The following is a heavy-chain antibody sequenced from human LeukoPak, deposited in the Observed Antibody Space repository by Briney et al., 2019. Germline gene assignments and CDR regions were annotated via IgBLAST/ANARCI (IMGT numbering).Heavy chain of an antibody. V-gene: IGHV3-7*01. J-gene: IGHJ4*02. D-gene: IGHD1-26*01. CDR1: GFTCSTYW. CDR2: IKGDESAR. CDR3: ARDVVGSLDY. Sequence: GGSLRLSCAASGFTCSTYWMAWVRQAPGKGLEWVANIKGDESARHQADSVKGRFTISRDNAQNSVYLQMSSLRGEDTAVYYCARDVVGSLDYWGQGTLVTVSS.